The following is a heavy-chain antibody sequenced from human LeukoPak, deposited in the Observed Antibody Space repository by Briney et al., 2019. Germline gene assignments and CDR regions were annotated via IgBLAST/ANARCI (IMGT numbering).Heavy chain of an antibody. D-gene: IGHD3-10*01. V-gene: IGHV1-46*01. Sequence: ASVKVSCKASGYTFTRYYMNWVRQSPGQGLEWMGIINPSGGSTNYAQKFQGRVTMTRDTSTSTIYMEVSSLRSEDTAVYYCATSFRAVNWFDPWGQGTLVTVSS. CDR3: ATSFRAVNWFDP. J-gene: IGHJ5*02. CDR1: GYTFTRYY. CDR2: INPSGGST.